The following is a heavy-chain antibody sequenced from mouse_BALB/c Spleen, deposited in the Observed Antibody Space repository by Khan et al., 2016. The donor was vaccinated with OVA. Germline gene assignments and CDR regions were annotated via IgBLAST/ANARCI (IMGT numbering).Heavy chain of an antibody. Sequence: VQLQQSGPELMKPGTSVKISCKASGYSFTSYYIHWVKQSHGKSLEWIGYIDPFNGDTTYNQKFKGKATLTVDKSSSTAYMHLSSLTSEDSAVYYFAKHGYVAWFAYWGQGTLVTVSA. D-gene: IGHD2-2*01. CDR3: AKHGYVAWFAY. J-gene: IGHJ3*01. V-gene: IGHV1S135*01. CDR1: GYSFTSYY. CDR2: IDPFNGDT.